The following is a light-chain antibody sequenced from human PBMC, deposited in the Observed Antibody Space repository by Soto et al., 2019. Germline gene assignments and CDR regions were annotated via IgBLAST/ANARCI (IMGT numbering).Light chain of an antibody. Sequence: EVVMTQSPGTLSLSPGERATLSCRASQSVSSNFLAWYQQKPGQAPRLLIYAASSRATGIPDRFSGSGSGTDFTLTISRLEPVDFAVYYCQQYGSSPPWTFGQGTKVDI. CDR3: QQYGSSPPWT. V-gene: IGKV3-20*01. CDR2: AAS. J-gene: IGKJ1*01. CDR1: QSVSSNF.